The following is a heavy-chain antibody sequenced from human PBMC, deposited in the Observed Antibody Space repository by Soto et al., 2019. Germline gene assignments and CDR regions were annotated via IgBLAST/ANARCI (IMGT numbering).Heavy chain of an antibody. CDR1: GFTFDDYA. J-gene: IGHJ4*02. V-gene: IGHV3-9*01. Sequence: EVQLVESGGGLVQPGRSLRLSCAASGFTFDDYAMHWVRQARGKGLEGASGISWNSGSIGYADSVKGRFTISRDNAKNSLYLQMNSLRAEDTALYYCAKGGDYLSGSYRTSYFDYWGQGTLVTVSS. CDR3: AKGGDYLSGSYRTSYFDY. CDR2: ISWNSGSI. D-gene: IGHD3-10*01.